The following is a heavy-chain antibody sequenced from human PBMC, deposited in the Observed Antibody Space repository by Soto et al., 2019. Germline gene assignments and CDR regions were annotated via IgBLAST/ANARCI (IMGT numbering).Heavy chain of an antibody. Sequence: SQTLSLTCAISGDSVSSNSAAWNWIRQSPSRGLECLGRTYYRSKWYNDYALSVKSRITINPDTSKNQFSLQLNSVTPEDTAVYYCARDVRYTRSSVWFDRWGQGTLVTVSS. V-gene: IGHV6-1*01. CDR2: TYYRSKWYN. J-gene: IGHJ5*02. CDR3: ARDVRYTRSSVWFDR. CDR1: GDSVSSNSAA. D-gene: IGHD6-6*01.